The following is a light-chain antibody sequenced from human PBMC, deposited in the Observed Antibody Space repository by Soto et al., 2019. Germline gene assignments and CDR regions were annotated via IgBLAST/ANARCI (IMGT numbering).Light chain of an antibody. CDR3: QQYNSDSRT. CDR1: QSISAW. CDR2: KAS. Sequence: DIQMTQSPSTLSTSVGDRVTITCRASQSISAWLAWYQQKPAKAPKLLIYKASSLESAVPARFSRRGAGTEFTLTISSPEPDDFATYYCQQYNSDSRTFGQGTKVEIK. J-gene: IGKJ1*01. V-gene: IGKV1-5*03.